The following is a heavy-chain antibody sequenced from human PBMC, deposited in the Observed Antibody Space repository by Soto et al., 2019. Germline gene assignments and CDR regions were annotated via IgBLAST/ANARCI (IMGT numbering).Heavy chain of an antibody. CDR1: GFTVSSNY. CDR2: IYSGGST. J-gene: IGHJ6*02. Sequence: EVQLVETGGGLIQPGGSLRLSCAASGFTVSSNYMSWVRQAPGKGLEWVSVIYSGGSTYYADYVKGRFTISRDNSKNTLYLQMNSLTAEDTAVYYCARVAQERRLGAAMDHLYYYYGMDVWGQGTTVTVSS. V-gene: IGHV3-53*02. D-gene: IGHD5-18*01. CDR3: ARVAQERRLGAAMDHLYYYYGMDV.